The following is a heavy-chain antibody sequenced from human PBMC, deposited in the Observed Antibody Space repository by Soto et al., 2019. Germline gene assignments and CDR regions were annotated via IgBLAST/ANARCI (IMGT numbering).Heavy chain of an antibody. J-gene: IGHJ3*02. CDR3: AKVRGESIAARLIPDAFDS. D-gene: IGHD6-6*01. CDR2: ISGSGGST. CDR1: GFTFSSYA. Sequence: GGSLRLSCAASGFTFSSYAMSWVRQAPGKGLEWVSAISGSGGSTYYADSVKGRFTISRDNSKNTLYLQMNSLRAEDTAVYYCAKVRGESIAARLIPDAFDSRGKGTMVTV. V-gene: IGHV3-23*01.